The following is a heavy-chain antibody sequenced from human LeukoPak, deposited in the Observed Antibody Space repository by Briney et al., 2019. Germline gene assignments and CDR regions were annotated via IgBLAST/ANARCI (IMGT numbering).Heavy chain of an antibody. J-gene: IGHJ5*02. Sequence: SETLSLTCTVSGGSISSSSYYWGWIRQPPGKGLEWIGSIYYSGGTYYNPSLKSRVTISVDTSKNQFSLKLSSVTAADTAVYYCARRVTDSGSYSFWFDPWGQGTLVTVSS. CDR2: IYYSGGT. CDR3: ARRVTDSGSYSFWFDP. CDR1: GGSISSSSYY. D-gene: IGHD3-10*01. V-gene: IGHV4-39*01.